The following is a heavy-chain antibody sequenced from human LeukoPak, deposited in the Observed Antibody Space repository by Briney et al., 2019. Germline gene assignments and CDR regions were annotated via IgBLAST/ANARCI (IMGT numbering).Heavy chain of an antibody. CDR2: ISGSGGST. Sequence: GGSLRLSCAASGFTFSSYAMSWVRQAPGKGLEWVSAISGSGGSTYYADSVKGRFTISRDNGKQTLYLQMNSLTAEDTAVYYCAREGRSGYALFSKYYFYGLDVWGQGTTVTVSS. V-gene: IGHV3-23*01. CDR3: AREGRSGYALFSKYYFYGLDV. D-gene: IGHD5-12*01. CDR1: GFTFSSYA. J-gene: IGHJ6*02.